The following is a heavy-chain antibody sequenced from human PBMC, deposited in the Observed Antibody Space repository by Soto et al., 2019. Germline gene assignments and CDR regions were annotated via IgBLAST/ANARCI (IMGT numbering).Heavy chain of an antibody. CDR2: IWYDGSNK. V-gene: IGHV3-33*01. CDR3: ARGSGSEGYYYMDV. Sequence: GGSLRLSCAASGFTFSSYGMHWVRQAPGKGLEWVAVIWYDGSNKYYADSVKGRFTISRDNSKNTLYLQMNSLRAEDTAVYYCARGSGSEGYYYMDVWGKGTTVTVSS. J-gene: IGHJ6*03. D-gene: IGHD3-10*01. CDR1: GFTFSSYG.